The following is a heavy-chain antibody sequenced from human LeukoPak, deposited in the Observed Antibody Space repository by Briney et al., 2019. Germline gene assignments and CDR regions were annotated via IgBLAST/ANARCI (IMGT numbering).Heavy chain of an antibody. Sequence: ASVKVSCKVSGKTLTELSMHWVRQAPGKGLEWMGDFDPEDGETIYAKKFQGRITMTEDTSTDTAYMELSSLRSDDTAVYYCASSGSNGWYGGADAFDIWGQGTMVTVSS. CDR1: GKTLTELS. V-gene: IGHV1-24*01. CDR3: ASSGSNGWYGGADAFDI. D-gene: IGHD6-19*01. J-gene: IGHJ3*02. CDR2: FDPEDGET.